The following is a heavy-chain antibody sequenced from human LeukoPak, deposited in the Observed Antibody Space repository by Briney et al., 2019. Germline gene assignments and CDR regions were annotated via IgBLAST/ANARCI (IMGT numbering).Heavy chain of an antibody. V-gene: IGHV1-18*01. D-gene: IGHD1-26*01. CDR2: ISAYNGDT. CDR1: GYTFTSYG. J-gene: IGHJ5*02. CDR3: ARSAGGSRRFDP. Sequence: GASVKVSCKASGYTFTSYGISWVRQAPGQGLEWMGWISAYNGDTSYAQKLQGRVTMTTDTSTSTAYMDLRSLSSDDTAVYYCARSAGGSRRFDPWGQGTLVTVSS.